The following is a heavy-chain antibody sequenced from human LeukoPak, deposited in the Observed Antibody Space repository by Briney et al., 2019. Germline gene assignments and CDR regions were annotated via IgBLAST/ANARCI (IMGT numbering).Heavy chain of an antibody. CDR2: ISGSGGST. D-gene: IGHD3-22*01. CDR3: AKTESSSYFYTYFNY. Sequence: GGSLRLSCVASGFTFSTYAMSWVRQAPGKGLEWVSSISGSGGSTYYADSVKGRFTMSRDNSKNTLYLQMNSLRAEDTAVYYGAKTESSSYFYTYFNYWGQGTLVTVSS. V-gene: IGHV3-23*01. J-gene: IGHJ4*02. CDR1: GFTFSTYA.